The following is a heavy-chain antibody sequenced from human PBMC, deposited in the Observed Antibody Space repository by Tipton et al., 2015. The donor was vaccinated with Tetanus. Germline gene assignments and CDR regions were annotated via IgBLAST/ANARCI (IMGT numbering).Heavy chain of an antibody. CDR3: ARGCRRDGYNFRSPSPGHTLN. D-gene: IGHD5-24*01. J-gene: IGHJ4*02. CDR2: INQDGNIK. Sequence: GSLRLSCAVSGFTFSSYWMIWVRQAPGKGLEWVANINQDGNIKQYVDSVEGRFTISRDNAKNSLYLQMSNLGVEDTAVYYCARGCRRDGYNFRSPSPGHTLNWGQGTLVTVSS. CDR1: GFTFSSYW. V-gene: IGHV3-7*01.